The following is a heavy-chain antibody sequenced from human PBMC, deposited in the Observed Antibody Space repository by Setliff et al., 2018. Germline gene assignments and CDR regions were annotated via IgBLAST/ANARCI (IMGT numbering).Heavy chain of an antibody. CDR2: IYYGGNT. Sequence: PSETLSLTCTVSGASISSYYWSWIRQPPGKGLEWIGYIYYGGNTNYQPSLKSRVTISVDTSKNQFSLKLSSVTAADTAVYYCASAAAGYCSGRSCYAKLYFDYWGQGTLVTVSS. D-gene: IGHD2-15*01. CDR3: ASAAAGYCSGRSCYAKLYFDY. CDR1: GASISSYY. V-gene: IGHV4-59*08. J-gene: IGHJ4*02.